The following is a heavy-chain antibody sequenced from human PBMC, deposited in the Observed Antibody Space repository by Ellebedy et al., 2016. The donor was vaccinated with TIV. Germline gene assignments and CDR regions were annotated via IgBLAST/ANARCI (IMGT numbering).Heavy chain of an antibody. V-gene: IGHV3-23*01. CDR3: AKLSGVLSWYADY. J-gene: IGHJ4*02. CDR1: GFTFSDYA. Sequence: GESLKISCAASGFTFSDYAMNWVRQAPGKGLEWVSSISTYSSHIFQAESVKGRFTISRDNSKRTLYLQMNSLRADDTAIYYCAKLSGVLSWYADYWGLGARVTVSS. D-gene: IGHD6-13*01. CDR2: ISTYSSHI.